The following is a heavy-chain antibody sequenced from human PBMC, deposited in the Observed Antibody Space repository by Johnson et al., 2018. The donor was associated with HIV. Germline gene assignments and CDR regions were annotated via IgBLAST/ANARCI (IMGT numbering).Heavy chain of an antibody. CDR2: ISYDGSNE. CDR3: ARDPSPIVGATDAFDI. V-gene: IGHV3-30*14. D-gene: IGHD1-26*01. J-gene: IGHJ3*02. CDR1: GFAFSNYA. Sequence: QVQLVESGGGLIQPGGSLRLSCAASGFAFSNYAMHWVRQAPGKGLEWMAIISYDGSNEYYADSVKGRFTISRDNSKNTLYLQMNSLRAEDTAVYYCARDPSPIVGATDAFDIWGQGTMVTVSS.